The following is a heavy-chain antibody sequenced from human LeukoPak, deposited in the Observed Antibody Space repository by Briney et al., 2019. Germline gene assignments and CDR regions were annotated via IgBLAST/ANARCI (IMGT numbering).Heavy chain of an antibody. Sequence: ASVKVSCKASGYTFTSYDINWVRQATGQGLEWMGWMNPNSGNTGYAQKFPGRVTMARNTSISTAYMELSSLRSEDTAVYYCARDIHGAGNYNTNWFDPWGEGTLVTVSS. D-gene: IGHD3-10*01. V-gene: IGHV1-8*01. CDR1: GYTFTSYD. CDR3: ARDIHGAGNYNTNWFDP. J-gene: IGHJ5*02. CDR2: MNPNSGNT.